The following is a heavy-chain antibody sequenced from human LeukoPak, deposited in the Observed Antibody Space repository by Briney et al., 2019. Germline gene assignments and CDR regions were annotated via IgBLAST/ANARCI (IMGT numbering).Heavy chain of an antibody. CDR3: AKDLAYYFDY. CDR1: GFTFSSYA. Sequence: GGSLRLSCAASGFTFSSYAMHWVRQAPGKGLEWVAVISYDGSNKYYADSVKGRFTISRDNSRDTLYLQMNSLRAEDTAVYYCAKDLAYYFDYWGLGNLVTVSS. V-gene: IGHV3-30-3*01. J-gene: IGHJ4*02. D-gene: IGHD3-3*02. CDR2: ISYDGSNK.